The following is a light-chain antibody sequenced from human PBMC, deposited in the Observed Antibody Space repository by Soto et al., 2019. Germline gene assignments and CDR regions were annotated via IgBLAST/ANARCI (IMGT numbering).Light chain of an antibody. J-gene: IGLJ1*01. CDR2: EVS. Sequence: SALTKPASVSRSPGEWITISCTGTSSDVGSYNLVSWYQQHPGKAPKLMIYEVSKRPSGVSNRFSGSKSGNTASLTISGLQAEDEADYYCCSYAGSSTYVFGTGTKVTVL. CDR1: SSDVGSYNL. CDR3: CSYAGSSTYV. V-gene: IGLV2-23*02.